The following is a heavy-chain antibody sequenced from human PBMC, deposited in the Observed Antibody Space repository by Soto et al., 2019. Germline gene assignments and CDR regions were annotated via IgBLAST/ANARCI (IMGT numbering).Heavy chain of an antibody. D-gene: IGHD1-1*01. V-gene: IGHV4-31*03. Sequence: KTSETLSLTCTVSGGSISRGGYYWSWIRQHPGKGLEWIGYIYYSGSTYYNPSLKSRVTISVDTSKNQFSLKLSSVTAADAAVYYCATEGTAYYFDYWGQGTLVTVSS. CDR1: GGSISRGGYY. CDR2: IYYSGST. CDR3: ATEGTAYYFDY. J-gene: IGHJ4*02.